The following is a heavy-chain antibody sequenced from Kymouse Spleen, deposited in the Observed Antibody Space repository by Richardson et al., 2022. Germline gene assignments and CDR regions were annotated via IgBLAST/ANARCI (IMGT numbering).Heavy chain of an antibody. CDR1: GYTFTSYG. D-gene: IGHD6-19*01. Sequence: QVQLVQSGAEVKKPGASVKVSCKASGYTFTSYGISWVRQAPGQGLEWMGWISAYNGNTNYAQKLQGRVTMTTDTSTSTAYMELRSLRSDDTAVYYCARSSSGWSYYYYYGMDVWGQGTTVTVSS. CDR3: ARSSSGWSYYYYYGMDV. J-gene: IGHJ6*02. CDR2: ISAYNGNT. V-gene: IGHV1-18*01.